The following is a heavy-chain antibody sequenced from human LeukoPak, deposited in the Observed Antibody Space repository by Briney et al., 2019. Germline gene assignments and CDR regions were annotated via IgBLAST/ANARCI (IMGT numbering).Heavy chain of an antibody. V-gene: IGHV3-7*01. CDR2: IKQDGSEK. Sequence: PGGSLRLSCAASGFTFSSYWMSWVRQAPGKGLEWVANIKQDGSEKYYVDSVKGRFTISRDNAKNSLYLQMNSLRAEDAAVYYCVRDFHVRLYDTGGYPYWGQGTLVTVSS. CDR1: GFTFSSYW. D-gene: IGHD3-22*01. CDR3: VRDFHVRLYDTGGYPY. J-gene: IGHJ4*02.